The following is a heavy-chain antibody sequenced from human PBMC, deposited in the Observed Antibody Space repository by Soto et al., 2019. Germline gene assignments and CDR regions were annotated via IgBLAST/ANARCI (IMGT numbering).Heavy chain of an antibody. CDR2: ISYDGSNK. CDR1: GFTFSSYG. D-gene: IGHD1-26*01. Sequence: QVQLVESGGGVVQPGRSLRLSCAASGFTFSSYGMHWVRQAPGKGLEWVAVISYDGSNKYYADSVKGRFTISRDNSKNTLYLQMNSLRAEDTAVYYCAKDLGAAPHYCYYYGMDVWGQGTTVTVSS. J-gene: IGHJ6*02. CDR3: AKDLGAAPHYCYYYGMDV. V-gene: IGHV3-30*18.